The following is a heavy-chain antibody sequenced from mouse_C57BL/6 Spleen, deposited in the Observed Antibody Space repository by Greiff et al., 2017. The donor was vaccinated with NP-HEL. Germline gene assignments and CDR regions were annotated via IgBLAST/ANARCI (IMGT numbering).Heavy chain of an antibody. CDR3: ARGDGSSSWFAY. CDR1: GFTFSSYG. CDR2: ISSGGSYT. J-gene: IGHJ3*01. D-gene: IGHD1-1*01. V-gene: IGHV5-6*01. Sequence: DVQLVESGGDLVKPGGSLKLSCAASGFTFSSYGMSWVRQTPDKRLEWVATISSGGSYTYYPDSVKGRFTISRDNAKNTLYLQMSSLKSEDTAMYYCARGDGSSSWFAYWGQGTLVTVSA.